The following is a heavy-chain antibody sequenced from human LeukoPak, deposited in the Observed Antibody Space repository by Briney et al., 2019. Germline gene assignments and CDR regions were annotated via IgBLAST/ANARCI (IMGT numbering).Heavy chain of an antibody. CDR1: GFTFSSYW. Sequence: GGYLRLSCAASGFTFSSYWLSWLRQAPGKGLEWVTNIKQDGSEKYYVDSVKGRFTISRDNAKNSLYLQMNSLRAEDTAVYYCATYGRDTGGYGLLGFMDVGGKGTAVTVSS. V-gene: IGHV3-7*01. J-gene: IGHJ6*04. CDR3: ATYGRDTGGYGLLGFMDV. D-gene: IGHD1-1*01. CDR2: IKQDGSEK.